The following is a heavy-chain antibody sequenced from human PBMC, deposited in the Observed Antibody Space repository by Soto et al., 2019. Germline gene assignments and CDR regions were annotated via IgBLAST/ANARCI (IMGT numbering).Heavy chain of an antibody. V-gene: IGHV4-34*01. J-gene: IGHJ5*02. CDR3: ARVGVAARPWFDP. CDR1: GGSFSGYY. D-gene: IGHD6-6*01. Sequence: SETLSLTCAVYGGSFSGYYWSWIRQPPGKGLEWIGEINHSGSTNYNPSLKSRVTISVDTSKNQFSLKLSSVTAADTAVYYCARVGVAARPWFDPWGQGTLVTSPQ. CDR2: INHSGST.